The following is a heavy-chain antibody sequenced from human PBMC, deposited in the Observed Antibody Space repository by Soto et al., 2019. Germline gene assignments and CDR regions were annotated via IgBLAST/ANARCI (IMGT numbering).Heavy chain of an antibody. CDR2: ISDDGGNK. V-gene: IGHV3-30*03. D-gene: IGHD1-26*01. CDR1: GFSFSKSD. J-gene: IGHJ4*02. CDR3: VSDLYLVGSYPSFDN. Sequence: QVQLVESGGGVVQPGKSLRLSCAAAGFSFSKSDMQWDRQAPGKGLQWVALISDDGGNKHYGDSVKGRFTISRDNSNNTQCLQTDSLRAENTAVYFCVSDLYLVGSYPSFDNWGQGSLVIVSS.